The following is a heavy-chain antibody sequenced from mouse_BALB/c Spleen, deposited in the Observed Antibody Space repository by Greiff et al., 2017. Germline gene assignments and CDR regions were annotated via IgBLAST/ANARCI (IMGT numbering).Heavy chain of an antibody. Sequence: EVMLVESGGGLVKPGGSLKLSCAASGFTFSSYAMSWVRQTPEKRLEWVASISSGGSTYYPDSVKGRFTISRDNARNILYLQMSSLRSEDTAMYYCARGWGNFYYYAMDYWGQGTSVTVSS. V-gene: IGHV5-6-5*01. CDR2: ISSGGST. CDR3: ARGWGNFYYYAMDY. CDR1: GFTFSSYA. J-gene: IGHJ4*01. D-gene: IGHD2-1*01.